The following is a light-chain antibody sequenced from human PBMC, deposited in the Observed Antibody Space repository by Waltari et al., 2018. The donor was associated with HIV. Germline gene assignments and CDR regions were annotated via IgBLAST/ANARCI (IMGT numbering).Light chain of an antibody. CDR2: EGS. J-gene: IGLJ2*01. CDR1: DPDVRSYNL. CDR3: CSYAVSSTSVI. V-gene: IGLV2-23*01. Sequence: QSALTQTASVSGSPGQSITISCTGTDPDVRSYNLVSWYQQYPGKAPKLIIYEGSKRPSWISNRFSGSQSGNTASLTISGLQAEDEADYYCCSYAVSSTSVIFGGGTKLTVL.